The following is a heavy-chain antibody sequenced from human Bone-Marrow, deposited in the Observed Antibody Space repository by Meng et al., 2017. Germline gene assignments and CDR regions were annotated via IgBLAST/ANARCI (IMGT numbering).Heavy chain of an antibody. J-gene: IGHJ4*02. Sequence: GESLKISCVASGFTFSSYEMNWVRQAPGKGLEWVAYIGGSGGNTYYVDSVKGRFAISRVNAKNSLYLQMNSLRAEDTAIYYCARVVMTTVTIDYWGQGTLVTVSS. CDR2: IGGSGGNT. V-gene: IGHV3-48*03. CDR1: GFTFSSYE. D-gene: IGHD4-17*01. CDR3: ARVVMTTVTIDY.